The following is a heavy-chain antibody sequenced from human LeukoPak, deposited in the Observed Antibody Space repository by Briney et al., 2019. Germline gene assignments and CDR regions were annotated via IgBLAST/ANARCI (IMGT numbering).Heavy chain of an antibody. CDR3: AREGSGYSYGHFDY. Sequence: GGSLRLSCAASGFTFSSYSMNWVRQAPGKGLEWVSSISSSSSYIYYADSVKGRFTISRDNAKNSLYLQMNSLRAEDTAVYYCAREGSGYSYGHFDYWGQGTLVTVSS. D-gene: IGHD5-18*01. CDR2: ISSSSSYI. CDR1: GFTFSSYS. J-gene: IGHJ4*02. V-gene: IGHV3-21*01.